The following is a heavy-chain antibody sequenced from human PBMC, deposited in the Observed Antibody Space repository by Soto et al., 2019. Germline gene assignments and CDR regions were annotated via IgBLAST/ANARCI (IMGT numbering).Heavy chain of an antibody. D-gene: IGHD3-9*01. V-gene: IGHV3-9*01. CDR2: INWNSGSI. CDR1: KFTFSSYW. CDR3: VKGTAVLRDFDWLLTDEYFDL. Sequence: GGSLRLSCAASKFTFSSYWMHWVRQVPGKGLEWVSGINWNSGSIGYGDSVKGRFAISRDNAKNSLHLQMNSLSAEDTAFYYCVKGTAVLRDFDWLLTDEYFDLWGRGTLVTVSS. J-gene: IGHJ2*01.